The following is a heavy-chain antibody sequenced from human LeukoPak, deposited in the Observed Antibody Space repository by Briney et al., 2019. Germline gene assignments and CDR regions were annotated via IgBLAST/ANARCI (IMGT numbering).Heavy chain of an antibody. J-gene: IGHJ6*03. CDR2: IYYSGTT. V-gene: IGHV4-59*08. CDR3: ARGWVGAAAGYYYMDV. Sequence: SETLSLTCTVSGGSISSYCWSWIRQPPGKGLEWIGYIYYSGTTNYNPSLKSRVTIAVDTSKNQFSLKLSSVTAADTAVYYCARGWVGAAAGYYYMDVWGKGTTVTISS. D-gene: IGHD6-13*01. CDR1: GGSISSYC.